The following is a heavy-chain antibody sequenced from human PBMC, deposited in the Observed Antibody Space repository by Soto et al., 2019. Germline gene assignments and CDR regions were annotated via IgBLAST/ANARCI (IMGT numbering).Heavy chain of an antibody. D-gene: IGHD2-8*02. CDR1: GFTVSTYG. J-gene: IGHJ4*02. Sequence: QVQLVESGGGVVQPGRSLRLSCAVSGFTVSTYGMHWVRQAPGKGLEWVAVISRVGGTKFYADSVKGRFTISKDNSRNTLFLDMNSLRSDDMAVYYCTGEVASGYWGQGTLVTVSS. V-gene: IGHV3-30*03. CDR3: TGEVASGY. CDR2: ISRVGGTK.